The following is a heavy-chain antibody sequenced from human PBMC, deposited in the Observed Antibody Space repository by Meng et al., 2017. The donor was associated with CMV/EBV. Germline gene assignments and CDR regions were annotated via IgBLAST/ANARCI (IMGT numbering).Heavy chain of an antibody. CDR2: IRYDGSNK. D-gene: IGHD4-11*01. V-gene: IGHV3-30*02. CDR1: GFTFSSYG. Sequence: GESLKISCAASGFTFSSYGMHWVRQAPGKGLEWVAFIRYDGSNKYYADSVKGRFTISRDNSKNTLYLQMNSLRAEDTAVYYCAKDRVSQFDYWGQGTLVIVSS. CDR3: AKDRVSQFDY. J-gene: IGHJ4*02.